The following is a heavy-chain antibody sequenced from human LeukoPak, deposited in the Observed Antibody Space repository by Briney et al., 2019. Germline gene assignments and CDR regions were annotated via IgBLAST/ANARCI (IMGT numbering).Heavy chain of an antibody. Sequence: PSETLSLTCTVSGDSISSSYWSWIRQPAGKGLEWIGRIYTSGSTNYNPSLKSRVTMSVDTSKNQFSLKLSSVTAADTAVYYCVRDRGSYPYYFNYWGQGTLVTVSS. J-gene: IGHJ4*02. CDR3: VRDRGSYPYYFNY. CDR1: GDSISSSY. V-gene: IGHV4-4*07. CDR2: IYTSGST. D-gene: IGHD1-26*01.